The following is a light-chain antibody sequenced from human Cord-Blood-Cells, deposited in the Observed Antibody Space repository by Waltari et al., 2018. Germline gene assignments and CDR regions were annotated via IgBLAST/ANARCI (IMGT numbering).Light chain of an antibody. CDR2: AAS. CDR3: QQYYSYPLT. Sequence: AIRMTQSPSSFSASTGDRVTITCRASQGISSYLAWYQKKPGKAPKLLIYAASTLQIGGPSRFSGSGSGTDFTLTISCLHSEDFATYYCQQYYSYPLTFGPGTKVDIK. J-gene: IGKJ3*01. V-gene: IGKV1-8*01. CDR1: QGISSY.